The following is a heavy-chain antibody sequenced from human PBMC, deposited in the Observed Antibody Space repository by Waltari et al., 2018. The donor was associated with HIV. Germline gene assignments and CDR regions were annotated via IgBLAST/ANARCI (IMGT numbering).Heavy chain of an antibody. Sequence: QVVESGGGLVQPGGPLRLSCAASGFTFNKYWMTWVRQAPGKGLEWVANIKYDGGEKYYVDSVKGRFTISRDNANNSLYLHMNSLRAEDTAVYYCARDEIMPTSNYFYGMDVWGPGTTVTVSS. CDR2: IKYDGGEK. CDR3: ARDEIMPTSNYFYGMDV. D-gene: IGHD2-2*01. J-gene: IGHJ6*02. V-gene: IGHV3-7*01. CDR1: GFTFNKYW.